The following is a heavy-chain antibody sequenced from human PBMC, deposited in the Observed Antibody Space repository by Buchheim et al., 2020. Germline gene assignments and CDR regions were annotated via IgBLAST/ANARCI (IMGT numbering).Heavy chain of an antibody. D-gene: IGHD6-19*01. J-gene: IGHJ6*02. CDR2: INHSGST. Sequence: QVQLQQWGAGLLKPSETLSLTCAVYGGSFSGYYWSWIRQPPGKGLEWIGEINHSGSTNYNPSLKSRVTISVDTSKNKFSLKLSSVTAADTAVYYCAVEGADSSGWYFGYYYYGMDVWGQGTT. CDR3: AVEGADSSGWYFGYYYYGMDV. V-gene: IGHV4-34*01. CDR1: GGSFSGYY.